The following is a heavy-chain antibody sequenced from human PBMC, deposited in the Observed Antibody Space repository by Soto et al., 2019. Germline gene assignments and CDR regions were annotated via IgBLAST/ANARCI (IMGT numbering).Heavy chain of an antibody. Sequence: QVQLQESGPGLVKPSQTLSLTCTVSGDSMNSGDYYWSWIRQSPVKGLEWLGHMYNRGNSYQNPSLKGRGRISVDTSKSQFFLTLTSVTVADTAVYYCASDYWNSPYYMDVWGQGTAVTVSS. CDR3: ASDYWNSPYYMDV. D-gene: IGHD1-7*01. V-gene: IGHV4-30-4*01. CDR2: MYNRGNS. CDR1: GDSMNSGDYY. J-gene: IGHJ6*02.